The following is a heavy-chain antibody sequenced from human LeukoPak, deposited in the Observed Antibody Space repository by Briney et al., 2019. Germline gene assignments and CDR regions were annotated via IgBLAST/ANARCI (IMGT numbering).Heavy chain of an antibody. CDR1: GFTFSSYA. Sequence: PGGSLRLSCAASGFTFSSYAMSWVRQAPGRGLEWVSGISGSGGSTNYADSVKGRFTISRDNSKNTLYLQMNSLRAEDTAVYYCAKDNGGNNDYWGQGTLVTVSS. CDR2: ISGSGGST. D-gene: IGHD4-23*01. J-gene: IGHJ4*02. V-gene: IGHV3-23*01. CDR3: AKDNGGNNDY.